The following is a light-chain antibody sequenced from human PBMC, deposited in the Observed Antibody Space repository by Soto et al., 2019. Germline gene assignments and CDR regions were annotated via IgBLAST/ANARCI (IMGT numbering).Light chain of an antibody. V-gene: IGLV2-8*01. CDR1: SSDVGGYNY. CDR2: EVT. J-gene: IGLJ3*02. Sequence: QSVRTQPPSASGSPGQSVTISCTGTSSDVGGYNYVSWYQQHPGKAPKLMIYEVTKRPSGVPDRFSGSKSGNTASLTVSGLLAEDEADYYCSSHAGIINVVFGGGTKLTVL. CDR3: SSHAGIINVV.